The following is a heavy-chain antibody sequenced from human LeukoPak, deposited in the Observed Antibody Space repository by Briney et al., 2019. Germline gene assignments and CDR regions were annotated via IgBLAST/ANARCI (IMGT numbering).Heavy chain of an antibody. Sequence: PSETLPLTCTVSGGSISSYYWSWIRQPPGKGLEWIGYIYYSGSTNYNPSLKSRVTISVDTSKNQFSLKLSSVTAADTAVYYCARDRGLPVFDYWGQGTLVPVSS. J-gene: IGHJ4*02. CDR3: ARDRGLPVFDY. CDR1: GGSISSYY. D-gene: IGHD3-10*01. CDR2: IYYSGST. V-gene: IGHV4-59*01.